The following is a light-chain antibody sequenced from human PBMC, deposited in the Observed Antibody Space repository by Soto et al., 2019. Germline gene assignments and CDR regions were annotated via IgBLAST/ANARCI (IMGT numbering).Light chain of an antibody. CDR3: TSYAGGNNV. CDR1: STDVGGYDY. J-gene: IGLJ1*01. CDR2: EVN. Sequence: QSALTQPPSASGSPGQSVTISCTGTSTDVGGYDYVSWYQQHPGKVPKLMIYEVNKRPSGVPDRFSGSKSGNTASLTVSGLQPYDEADYYCTSYAGGNNVFGTGTKLTVL. V-gene: IGLV2-8*01.